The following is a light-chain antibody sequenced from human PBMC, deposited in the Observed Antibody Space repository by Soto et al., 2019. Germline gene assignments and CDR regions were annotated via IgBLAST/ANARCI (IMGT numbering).Light chain of an antibody. V-gene: IGLV1-47*01. J-gene: IGLJ2*01. CDR3: SAWDDSLSGHVV. CDR2: KNS. CDR1: SSNIGSNY. Sequence: QSVLTQPPSVSGTPGQRVTISCSGSSSNIGSNYVYWYQQLPGTAPKLLIYKNSQRPSGVPDRFSGSKSGTSASLAISGLRSEDEADYFCSAWDDSLSGHVVFGGGTQLTVL.